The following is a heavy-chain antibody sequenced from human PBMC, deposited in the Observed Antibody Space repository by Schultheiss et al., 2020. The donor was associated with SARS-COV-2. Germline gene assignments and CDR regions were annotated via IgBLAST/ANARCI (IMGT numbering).Heavy chain of an antibody. CDR3: TTGGLWFREPSHAEYFQH. CDR2: ISYDGSNK. Sequence: GSLRLSCAASGFTFSSYEMNWVRQAPGKGLEWVAVISYDGSNKYYADSVKGRFTISRDNSKNTLYLQMNSLKTEDTAVYYCTTGGLWFREPSHAEYFQHWGQGTLVTVSS. D-gene: IGHD3-10*01. V-gene: IGHV3-30*04. J-gene: IGHJ1*01. CDR1: GFTFSSYE.